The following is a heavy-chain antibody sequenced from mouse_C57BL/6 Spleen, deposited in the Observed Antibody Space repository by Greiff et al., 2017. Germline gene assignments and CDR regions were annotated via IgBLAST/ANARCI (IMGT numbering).Heavy chain of an antibody. J-gene: IGHJ1*03. CDR3: ATRYNGSSHWYFDV. CDR1: GFSLTSYG. Sequence: VKLVESGPGLVAPSQSLSITCTVSGFSLTSYGVDWVRQSPGKGLEWLGVIWGVGSTNYNSALKSRLSISKDNSKSQVFLKMNSLHTDDTAMYYRATRYNGSSHWYFDVWGTGTTVTVSA. D-gene: IGHD1-1*01. CDR2: IWGVGST. V-gene: IGHV2-6*01.